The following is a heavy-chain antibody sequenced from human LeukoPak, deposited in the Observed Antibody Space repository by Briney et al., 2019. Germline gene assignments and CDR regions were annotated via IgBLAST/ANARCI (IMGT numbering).Heavy chain of an antibody. Sequence: GGSLRLSGAASGFTFSSYAMSWVRQAPGKGLEWVSAISGSGGSTYYADSVKGRFTISRDNSKNTLYLQMNSLRAEDTAVYYCAKDVYSSSWYDGGYWGQGTLVTVSS. CDR1: GFTFSSYA. V-gene: IGHV3-23*01. CDR3: AKDVYSSSWYDGGY. CDR2: ISGSGGST. J-gene: IGHJ4*02. D-gene: IGHD6-13*01.